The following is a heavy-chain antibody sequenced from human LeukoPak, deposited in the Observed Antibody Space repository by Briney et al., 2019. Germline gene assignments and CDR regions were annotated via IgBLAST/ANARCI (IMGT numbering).Heavy chain of an antibody. CDR1: GFTFSRDA. V-gene: IGHV3-23*01. D-gene: IGHD3-10*01. J-gene: IGHJ4*02. CDR2: ITGSGALT. Sequence: GGSLRLSCAASGFTFSRDAMTWVRQAPGKGLEWVSSITGSGALTYYADSVKGRFTISKDNAMDTLFLQMNSLRADDTAVYYCAKDRVDGSGSQFDSWGQGSLVTVSS. CDR3: AKDRVDGSGSQFDS.